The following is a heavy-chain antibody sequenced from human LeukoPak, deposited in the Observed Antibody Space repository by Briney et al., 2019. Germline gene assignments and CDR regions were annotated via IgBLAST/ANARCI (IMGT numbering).Heavy chain of an antibody. J-gene: IGHJ4*02. CDR1: GYTFSDYY. D-gene: IGHD3-16*02. CDR2: ISGYSGKT. V-gene: IGHV1-18*01. CDR3: ARAGWDENVWGSYPSGY. Sequence: ASVKVSCKTSGYTFSDYYLHWVRQAPGQGLEWMGWISGYSGKTNYAQNLQGRVTMTTDTSTSTAYMELRSLRYDDTAVYYCARAGWDENVWGSYPSGYWGQGTLVTVSS.